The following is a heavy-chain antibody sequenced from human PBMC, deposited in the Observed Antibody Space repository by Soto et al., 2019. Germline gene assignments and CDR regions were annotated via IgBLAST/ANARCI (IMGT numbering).Heavy chain of an antibody. CDR3: ARDRGSYGMDV. CDR2: VSPSGTT. J-gene: IGHJ6*02. V-gene: IGHV4-31*03. CDR1: GDSISVGYY. Sequence: QVQLQESGPGLVKPSQTLSLTCTVSGDSISVGYYWSWIRQHPGKGLEWIGYVSPSGTTYYNPSLKSRVSISTDTSKNQFSLEVSSVTAADTAVYYCARDRGSYGMDVWGQGTTVNVSS.